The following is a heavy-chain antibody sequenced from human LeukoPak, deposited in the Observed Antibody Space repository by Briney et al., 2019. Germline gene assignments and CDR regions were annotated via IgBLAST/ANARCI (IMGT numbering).Heavy chain of an antibody. CDR2: ISYDGSNK. Sequence: HTGGSLRLSCAASGFTFSSYAMHWVRQAPGKGLEWVAVISYDGSNKYYADSVKGRFTISRDNSKNTVYLQMNSLRAEDTAIYYCARHAFGSQYNPNVLWGQGTLVTVSS. CDR3: ARHAFGSQYNPNVL. D-gene: IGHD1-14*01. V-gene: IGHV3-30*14. J-gene: IGHJ4*02. CDR1: GFTFSSYA.